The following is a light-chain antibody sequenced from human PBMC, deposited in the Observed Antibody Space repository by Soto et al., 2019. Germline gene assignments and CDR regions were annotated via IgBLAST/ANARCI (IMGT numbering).Light chain of an antibody. V-gene: IGKV3-20*01. CDR2: GAS. J-gene: IGKJ2*01. Sequence: EIVLTQTPGTLSLSPGERVTLSCRASQSVSSNYLAWYQQKPGQAPRLLIYGASSRATGIPDRFSGSGSGTVFTLTISRLEPEDFAVYYCQQYGSSPYTFGQGTKLEIK. CDR3: QQYGSSPYT. CDR1: QSVSSNY.